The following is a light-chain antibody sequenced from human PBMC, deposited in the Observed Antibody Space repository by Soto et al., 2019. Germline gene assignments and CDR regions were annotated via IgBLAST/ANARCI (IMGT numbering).Light chain of an antibody. V-gene: IGKV3-11*02. J-gene: IGKJ3*01. CDR3: QQRFTWPPFT. CDR2: DAS. CDR1: ESVNDY. Sequence: EVVLTQPPAPLSLSPGERATLFCRANESVNDYLAWYQQRPGQAPRLLIFDASNRAPGIPARFSASGSRRDFTLTISSLEPEDFAVYYCQQRFTWPPFTFGPGTKVDF.